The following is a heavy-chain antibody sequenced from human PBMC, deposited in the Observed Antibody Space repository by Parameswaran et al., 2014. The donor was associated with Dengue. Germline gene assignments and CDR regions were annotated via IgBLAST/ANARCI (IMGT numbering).Heavy chain of an antibody. V-gene: IGHV3-7*01. Sequence: VRQAPGKGLEWVAIIKEDGTEKHCVDSVRGRFTISRDNAKNSLYLQMNSLRAEDTAVYYCARDNVRRFDYWGQGTLVTVSS. D-gene: IGHD2-8*01. CDR2: IKEDGTEK. J-gene: IGHJ4*02. CDR3: ARDNVRRFDY.